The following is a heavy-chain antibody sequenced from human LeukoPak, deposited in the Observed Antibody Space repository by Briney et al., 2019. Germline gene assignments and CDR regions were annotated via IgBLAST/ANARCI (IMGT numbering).Heavy chain of an antibody. CDR2: IYYSGST. Sequence: SETLSLTCTVSGGSISTYYWSWIRQPPGKGLQWIGYIYYSGSTYYNPSLKSRVTISVDTSKNQFSLKLSSVTAADTAVYYCARTRYNSASEFDYWGQGTLVTVSS. J-gene: IGHJ4*02. D-gene: IGHD6-6*01. CDR3: ARTRYNSASEFDY. CDR1: GGSISTYY. V-gene: IGHV4-59*06.